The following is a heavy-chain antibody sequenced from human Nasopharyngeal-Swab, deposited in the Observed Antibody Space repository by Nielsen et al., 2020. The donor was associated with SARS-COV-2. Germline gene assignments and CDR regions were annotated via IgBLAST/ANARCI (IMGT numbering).Heavy chain of an antibody. Sequence: GGSLRLSCAASGFTFSGYWMHWVRQAPGRGLVCVSRMNSDGSRTSYADSVQGRFTISRDNAKNTLYLQMNSLRAEDTAVYYCARGAAVVDKLLDYWGQGTLVTVSS. CDR2: MNSDGSRT. CDR3: ARGAAVVDKLLDY. J-gene: IGHJ4*02. V-gene: IGHV3-74*01. D-gene: IGHD3-22*01. CDR1: GFTFSGYW.